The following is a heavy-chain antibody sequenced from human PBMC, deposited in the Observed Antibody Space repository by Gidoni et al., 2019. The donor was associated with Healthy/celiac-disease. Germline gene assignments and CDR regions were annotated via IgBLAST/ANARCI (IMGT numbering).Heavy chain of an antibody. CDR2: IYYSGST. CDR3: ARDRFSSWAVFDY. V-gene: IGHV4-39*07. J-gene: IGHJ4*02. CDR1: GGSISSSSYY. Sequence: GGSISSSSYYWGWIRQPPGKGLEWIGSIYYSGSTYYNPSLKSRVTISVDTSKNQFSLKLSSVTAADTAVYYCARDRFSSWAVFDYWGQGTLVTVPS. D-gene: IGHD6-13*01.